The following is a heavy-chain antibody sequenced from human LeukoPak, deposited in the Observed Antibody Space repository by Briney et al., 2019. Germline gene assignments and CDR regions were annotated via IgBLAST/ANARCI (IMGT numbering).Heavy chain of an antibody. CDR3: AKDGTRYCSGGSCYSTPY. CDR2: ISGSGGST. Sequence: GGSLRLSCAASGFTFSSYAMSWVRQAPGKGLEWVSAISGSGGSTYYVDSVKGRFTISRDNSKNTLYLQMNSLRAEDTAVYYCAKDGTRYCSGGSCYSTPYWGQGTLVTVSS. J-gene: IGHJ4*02. V-gene: IGHV3-23*01. D-gene: IGHD2-15*01. CDR1: GFTFSSYA.